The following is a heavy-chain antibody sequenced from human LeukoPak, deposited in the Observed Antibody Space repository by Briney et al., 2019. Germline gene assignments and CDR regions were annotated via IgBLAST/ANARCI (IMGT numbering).Heavy chain of an antibody. CDR2: MYYSGST. V-gene: IGHV4-39*07. J-gene: IGHJ4*02. Sequence: SETLSLTCTVSGGSISSSSYYWGWIRQPPGKGLEWIGSMYYSGSTYYNPSLNSRVTMSVDTSKHQFSLTVSSVTAADTALYYCARDQLELFDYWGQGTLVTVSS. D-gene: IGHD1-1*01. CDR3: ARDQLELFDY. CDR1: GGSISSSSYY.